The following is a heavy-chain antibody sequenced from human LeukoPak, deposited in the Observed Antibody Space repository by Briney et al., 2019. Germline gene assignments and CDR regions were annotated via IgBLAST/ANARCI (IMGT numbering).Heavy chain of an antibody. J-gene: IGHJ4*02. CDR3: ARGYYDILTGWGGYFDY. V-gene: IGHV4-4*07. CDR2: IYTSGST. Sequence: PSETLSLTCTVSGGSISSYYWSWIRQPAGKGLEWIGRIYTSGSTNYNPSLKSRVTMSVDTSKNQFSLKLSSVTAADTAVYYCARGYYDILTGWGGYFDYWGQGTLVTVSS. D-gene: IGHD3-9*01. CDR1: GGSISSYY.